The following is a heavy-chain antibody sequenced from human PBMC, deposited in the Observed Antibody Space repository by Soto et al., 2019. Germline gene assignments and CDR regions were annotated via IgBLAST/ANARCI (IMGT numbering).Heavy chain of an antibody. CDR3: AREPILDY. V-gene: IGHV3-33*01. J-gene: IGHJ4*02. Sequence: QXQLVESGGGXXXXGXXXXXXCXASXXXXXXXGMHXXXXXPGKGLEWVAVIWYDGSNKYYADSVKGRFTISRDNSKNTLYLQMNSLRAEDTAVYYCAREPILDYWGQGTLVTVSS. CDR2: IWYDGSNK. CDR1: XXXXXXXG.